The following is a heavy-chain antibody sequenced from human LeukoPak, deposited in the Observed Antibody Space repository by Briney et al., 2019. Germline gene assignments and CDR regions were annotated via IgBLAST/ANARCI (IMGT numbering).Heavy chain of an antibody. Sequence: GGSLRLSCAASGFTFSNYWMHWVRQAPGKGLVWVSRVNIDGGSTSYADSVKGRFTSSRDNAKNTLYLQMNSLRAEDTAVYYCARGRGSGWYDYWGQGTLVTVSS. D-gene: IGHD6-19*01. CDR1: GFTFSNYW. CDR2: VNIDGGST. CDR3: ARGRGSGWYDY. V-gene: IGHV3-74*01. J-gene: IGHJ4*02.